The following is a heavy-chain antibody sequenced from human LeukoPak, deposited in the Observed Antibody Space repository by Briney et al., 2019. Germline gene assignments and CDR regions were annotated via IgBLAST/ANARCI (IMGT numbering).Heavy chain of an antibody. V-gene: IGHV1-2*02. CDR1: GYTFTGYY. D-gene: IGHD6-19*01. Sequence: GASVKVSCKASGYTFTGYYMHWVRQAPGQGLEWMGWINPNSGGTNYAQKFQGRVTMTRDTSISTAYMELSRLRSDDTAVYYCARDWSEQWLVFDLEAWYRDSYYFDYWGQGTLVTVSS. J-gene: IGHJ4*02. CDR3: ARDWSEQWLVFDLEAWYRDSYYFDY. CDR2: INPNSGGT.